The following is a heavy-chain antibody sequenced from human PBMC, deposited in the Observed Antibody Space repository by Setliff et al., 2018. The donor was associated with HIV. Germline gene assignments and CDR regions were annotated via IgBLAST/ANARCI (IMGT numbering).Heavy chain of an antibody. CDR2: ISDGGVAT. Sequence: GGSLRLSCAASGFSFSTSAMTWVRQAPGKGLEWVSSISDGGVATYNSDSVKGRFTISRDNSKNTLYLQMNSLRAEDTAVYYCARVYYSSNCGDYWGQGTLVTVSS. J-gene: IGHJ4*02. CDR1: GFSFSTSA. CDR3: ARVYYSSNCGDY. D-gene: IGHD6-13*01. V-gene: IGHV3-23*01.